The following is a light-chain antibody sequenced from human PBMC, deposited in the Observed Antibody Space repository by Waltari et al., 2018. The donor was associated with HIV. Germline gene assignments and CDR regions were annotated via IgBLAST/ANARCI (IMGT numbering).Light chain of an antibody. CDR1: DSNIGKTY. CDR3: ATWDSTLGLEV. CDR2: ATT. Sequence: QSALTQPPSVSAAPGQKITIACYGNDSNIGKTYVSWYHHLPGTAPKLLIYATTKRPSSLSARFSGSKSATSATLGITGLQTGDEGDYFCATWDSTLGLEVFGGGTRLTVL. J-gene: IGLJ2*01. V-gene: IGLV1-51*02.